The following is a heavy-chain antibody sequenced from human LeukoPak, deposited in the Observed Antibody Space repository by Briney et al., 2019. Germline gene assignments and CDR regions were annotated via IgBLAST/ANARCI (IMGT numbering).Heavy chain of an antibody. V-gene: IGHV4-39*07. CDR2: IYYSGST. CDR3: ARDMGGLRYFDWLYLGFDP. J-gene: IGHJ5*02. Sequence: SETLSLTCSVSGGSISLSYYYWGWIRQPPGKALEWIGSIYYSGSTYYNPSLKSRVTISVDTSKNQFSLKLSSVTAADTAVYYCARDMGGLRYFDWLYLGFDPWGQGTLVTVSS. CDR1: GGSISLSYYY. D-gene: IGHD3-9*01.